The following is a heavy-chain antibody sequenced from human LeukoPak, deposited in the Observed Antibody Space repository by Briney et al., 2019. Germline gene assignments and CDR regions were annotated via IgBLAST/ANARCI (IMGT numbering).Heavy chain of an antibody. D-gene: IGHD4-17*01. CDR1: GFTFSRYW. J-gene: IGHJ4*02. V-gene: IGHV3-74*01. Sequence: PGGSLRLSCAASGFTFSRYWMFWVRHAPGKGLVWVSRINPDGTSTNYADSVKGRFTISRDNAKNSLYLQMNSLRAEDTALYYCAKFSYDGDYATVGYFDYWGQGTLVTVSS. CDR2: INPDGTST. CDR3: AKFSYDGDYATVGYFDY.